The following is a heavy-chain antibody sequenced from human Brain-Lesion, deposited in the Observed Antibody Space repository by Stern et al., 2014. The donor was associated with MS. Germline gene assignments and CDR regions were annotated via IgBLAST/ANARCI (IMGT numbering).Heavy chain of an antibody. Sequence: EVQLVESGGDLVQPGRSLRLSCAAFGFTFDDYAMHWVRQAPGQGLEWVAGISWNSGTIGYADSVKGRFTTSRDNASSSLYLQMNSLRPEDTALYYCARDITGSSAYFAYWGQGTLVTVSS. CDR1: GFTFDDYA. CDR3: ARDITGSSAYFAY. V-gene: IGHV3-9*01. D-gene: IGHD1-14*01. J-gene: IGHJ4*02. CDR2: ISWNSGTI.